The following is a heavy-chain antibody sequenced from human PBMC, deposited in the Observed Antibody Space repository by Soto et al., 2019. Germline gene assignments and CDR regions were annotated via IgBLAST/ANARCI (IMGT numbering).Heavy chain of an antibody. CDR3: ARQVPRFYRSGWPAPFDY. V-gene: IGHV5-51*01. Sequence: GESLKISCKGSGYSFTSYWIGWVRQMPGKGLEWMGIIYPGDSDTRYSPSFQGQVTISADKSISTAYLQWSSLKASDTAMYYCARQVPRFYRSGWPAPFDYWGQGTLVTVSS. CDR1: GYSFTSYW. J-gene: IGHJ4*02. CDR2: IYPGDSDT. D-gene: IGHD6-19*01.